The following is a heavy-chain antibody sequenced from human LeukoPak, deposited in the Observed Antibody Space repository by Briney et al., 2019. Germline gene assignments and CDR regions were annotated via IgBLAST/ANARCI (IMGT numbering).Heavy chain of an antibody. CDR2: IKKDGSDK. V-gene: IGHV3-7*04. CDR3: ARGSDILTGYLFRFDY. Sequence: GGSLRLSCAASGFTFSSYWMSWVRQAPGKGLEWVANIKKDGSDKYYVDSVKGRFTISRDNAKNSLYLQMNSLRAEDTAVYYCARGSDILTGYLFRFDYWGQGTLVTVSS. D-gene: IGHD3-9*01. CDR1: GFTFSSYW. J-gene: IGHJ4*02.